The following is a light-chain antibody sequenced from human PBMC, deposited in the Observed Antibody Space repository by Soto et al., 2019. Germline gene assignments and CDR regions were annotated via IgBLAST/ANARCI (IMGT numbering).Light chain of an antibody. Sequence: QSVLTQPASVSGSPGQSITISCTGTSSDVGGYNYVSWYQQHLGKAPNLIIFDVSNRPSGVSNRFSGSKSGNSASLTISGLQAEDEADYYCSSYTGSNTPVVFGGGTKVTVL. V-gene: IGLV2-14*01. CDR3: SSYTGSNTPVV. J-gene: IGLJ2*01. CDR2: DVS. CDR1: SSDVGGYNY.